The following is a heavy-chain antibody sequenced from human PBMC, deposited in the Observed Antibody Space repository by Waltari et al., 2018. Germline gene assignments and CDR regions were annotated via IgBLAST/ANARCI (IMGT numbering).Heavy chain of an antibody. CDR2: FDPEDGET. CDR1: GYTLTELS. J-gene: IGHJ4*02. V-gene: IGHV1-24*01. CDR3: ATGYCSGGSCKYYFDY. Sequence: QVQLVQSGAEVKKPVASVKVSCKVSGYTLTELSMHWVRQAPGKGLEWMGGFDPEDGETIYAQTFQGRVTMTEDTSTDTAYMELSSLRSEDTAVYYCATGYCSGGSCKYYFDYWGQGTLVTVSS. D-gene: IGHD2-15*01.